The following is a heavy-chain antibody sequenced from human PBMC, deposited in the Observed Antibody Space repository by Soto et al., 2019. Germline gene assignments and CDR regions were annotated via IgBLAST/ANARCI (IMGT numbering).Heavy chain of an antibody. J-gene: IGHJ4*02. CDR2: IYYSGST. CDR1: GGSISSSSYY. CDR3: ARGPGEDMRGYYFDY. V-gene: IGHV4-39*01. Sequence: QLQLQESGPGLVKPSETLSLTCTVSGGSISSSSYYWGWIRQPPGKGLEWIGSIYYSGSTYYNPSLNSRVTRPVSPPKHQFSLKLIALTAADTDVYYFARGPGEDMRGYYFDYWGQGTLVTVSS. D-gene: IGHD3-10*01.